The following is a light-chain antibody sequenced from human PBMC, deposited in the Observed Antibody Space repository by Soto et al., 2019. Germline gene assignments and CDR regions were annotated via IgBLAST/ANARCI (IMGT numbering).Light chain of an antibody. Sequence: EIVLTQSPATLSLSPGERATLSCRASQSVSSYLAWYQQKPGQAPRLLISGASSRATGIPDRFTGSGSGTDFTLTISRLEPEDFAVYYCQQYGSSPRTFGQGTTVDIK. CDR3: QQYGSSPRT. CDR2: GAS. CDR1: QSVSSY. V-gene: IGKV3-20*01. J-gene: IGKJ1*01.